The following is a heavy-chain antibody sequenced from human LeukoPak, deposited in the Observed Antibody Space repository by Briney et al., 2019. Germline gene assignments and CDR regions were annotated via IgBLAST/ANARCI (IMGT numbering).Heavy chain of an antibody. D-gene: IGHD3-10*01. J-gene: IGHJ4*02. Sequence: PGGSLRLSCAASGFIFSNYAMHWVRQAPGKGLEYVPVISKNGDSTYYANSVKGRFTISRDNSKNTLYLQMGSLRAEDMAVYYCARDRFYSSGTYQDSWGQGTLVTVSS. CDR2: ISKNGDST. CDR1: GFIFSNYA. CDR3: ARDRFYSSGTYQDS. V-gene: IGHV3-64*01.